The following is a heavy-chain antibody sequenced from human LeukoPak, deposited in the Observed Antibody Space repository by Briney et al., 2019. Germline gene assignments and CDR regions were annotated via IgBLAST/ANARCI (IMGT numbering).Heavy chain of an antibody. CDR1: GGTYSSYA. Sequence: SVKVSCKASGGTYSSYAISWVRQAPGQGLEWMGRIIPIFGTANYAQKFQGRVTITTDESTSTAYMELSSLRSEDTAVYYCAEDRHYGDYGYYYYYYMDVWGKGTTVTVSS. J-gene: IGHJ6*03. CDR2: IIPIFGTA. D-gene: IGHD4-17*01. V-gene: IGHV1-69*05. CDR3: AEDRHYGDYGYYYYYYMDV.